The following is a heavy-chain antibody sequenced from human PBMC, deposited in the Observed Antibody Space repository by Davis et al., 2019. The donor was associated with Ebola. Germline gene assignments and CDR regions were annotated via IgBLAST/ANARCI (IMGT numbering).Heavy chain of an antibody. V-gene: IGHV1-3*01. CDR2: INAGDGNT. CDR1: GYIFTTYA. J-gene: IGHJ6*02. D-gene: IGHD3-10*01. Sequence: ASVKVSCKASGYIFTTYAIHWVRQVPGERLEWMGWINAGDGNTKYSQKFQGRVTITRDTSASSAYMELSSLLSEDTAVYYCARGPLGFRGLVGAMDVWGQGTTVTVSS. CDR3: ARGPLGFRGLVGAMDV.